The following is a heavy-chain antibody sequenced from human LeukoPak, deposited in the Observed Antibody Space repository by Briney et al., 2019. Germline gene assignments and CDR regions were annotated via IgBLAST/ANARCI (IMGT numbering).Heavy chain of an antibody. J-gene: IGHJ4*02. V-gene: IGHV3-15*01. D-gene: IGHD3-9*01. CDR1: GFTFSNAW. CDR3: STGRSFDWLLCNY. CDR2: IKTKADGGTT. Sequence: GGSLRLSCAASGFTFSNAWMSWVRQAPGKGLEWVGRIKTKADGGTTDYAAPVKGRFTISRDDSKNTLFLQMNSLKTEDTAVYYCSTGRSFDWLLCNYWGQGTLVTVSS.